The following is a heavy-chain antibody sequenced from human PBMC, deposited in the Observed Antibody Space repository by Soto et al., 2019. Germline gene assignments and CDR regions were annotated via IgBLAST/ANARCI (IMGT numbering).Heavy chain of an antibody. CDR1: GGSFSGYY. D-gene: IGHD3-9*01. CDR2: INHSGST. J-gene: IGHJ5*02. Sequence: SETLSLTCAVYGGSFSGYYWSWIRQPPGKGLEWIGEINHSGSTNYNPSLKSRVTISVDTSKNQFSLKLSSVTAADTAVYYCARGLLYYDILTGYYPYNWFDPWGQGTLVTVS. CDR3: ARGLLYYDILTGYYPYNWFDP. V-gene: IGHV4-34*01.